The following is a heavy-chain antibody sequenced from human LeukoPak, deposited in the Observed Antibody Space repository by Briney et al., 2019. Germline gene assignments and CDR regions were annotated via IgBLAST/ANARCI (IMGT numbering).Heavy chain of an antibody. V-gene: IGHV5-51*01. D-gene: IGHD3-10*01. CDR2: IYPGDSDT. Sequence: GESLKISCKGSGYSFTSYWIGWVRQMPGKGLEWMGIIYPGDSDTRYSPSFQGQVTISADKSISTAYLQWSSLKASDTAMYYCARARGGYSNPHDAFDIWGQGTMVTVSS. CDR1: GYSFTSYW. J-gene: IGHJ3*02. CDR3: ARARGGYSNPHDAFDI.